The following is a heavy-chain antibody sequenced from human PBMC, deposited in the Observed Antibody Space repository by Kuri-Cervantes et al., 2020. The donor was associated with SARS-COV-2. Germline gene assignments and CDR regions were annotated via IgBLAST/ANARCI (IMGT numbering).Heavy chain of an antibody. Sequence: SETLSLTCTVSGGSLGSGDYYWTWVRQPPGKGLEWIGNIYYSGSAFYNPSLKSRVTISVDTSKNQFSLKLSSVTAADTAVYYCARHMAGAHDAFDTWGQGTMVTVSS. V-gene: IGHV4-39*01. J-gene: IGHJ3*02. CDR1: GGSLGSGDYY. CDR2: IYYSGSA. CDR3: ARHMAGAHDAFDT. D-gene: IGHD6-19*01.